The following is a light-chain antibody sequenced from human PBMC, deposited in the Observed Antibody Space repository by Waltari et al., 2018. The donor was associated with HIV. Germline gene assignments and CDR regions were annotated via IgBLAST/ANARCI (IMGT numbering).Light chain of an antibody. J-gene: IGLJ1*01. CDR2: GNT. V-gene: IGLV1-40*01. CDR1: SSNIGAGYA. Sequence: QSVLTQPPSVSGAPGPRVTISCTGSSSNIGAGYAVPRFQQLPGTAPKLLIYGNTNRPSGVPDRFSGSKSGTSASLAITGLQAEDEADYYCQSYDSGLTAYVFGTGTKVTVL. CDR3: QSYDSGLTAYV.